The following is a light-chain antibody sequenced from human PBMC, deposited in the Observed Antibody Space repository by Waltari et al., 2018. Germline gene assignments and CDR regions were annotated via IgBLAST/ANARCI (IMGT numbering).Light chain of an antibody. CDR3: RQYGRSPPIT. CDR2: GAS. CDR1: QSVSSNN. V-gene: IGKV3-20*01. Sequence: EIVLTQSPGTLSLSPVERATLSCRASQSVSSNNLAWYQQKPGQGPRLLIYGASSRATGIPDRFSGSGSGTDFTLTISRLEPEDFAVYYCRQYGRSPPITFGQGTRLEIK. J-gene: IGKJ5*01.